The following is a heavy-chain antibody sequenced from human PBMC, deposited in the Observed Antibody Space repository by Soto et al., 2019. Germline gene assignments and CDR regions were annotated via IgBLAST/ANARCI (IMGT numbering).Heavy chain of an antibody. CDR2: IYYSGST. Sequence: TLSLTCPVSGGSISSGGYYWSWIRQHPGKGLEWIGYIYYSGSTYYNPSLKSRVTISVDTSKNQFSLKLSSVTAADTAVYYCARAYSNYFDYWGQGTLVTVSS. CDR1: GGSISSGGYY. J-gene: IGHJ4*02. CDR3: ARAYSNYFDY. V-gene: IGHV4-31*03. D-gene: IGHD4-4*01.